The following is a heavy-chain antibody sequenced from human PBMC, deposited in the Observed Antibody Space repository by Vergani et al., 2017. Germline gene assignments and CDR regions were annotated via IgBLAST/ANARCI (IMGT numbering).Heavy chain of an antibody. CDR1: GDSVISTDYH. J-gene: IGHJ4*02. CDR3: ASKRXACRAAYCHSYDF. CDR2: IDYSGST. Sequence: QVQLQESGPGLVKPSETLSLTCAVSGDSVISTDYHWGWIRQPPGKGLEWIGSIDYSGSTSYNPSLGSRISISFETPKNQFSLRLTSVTAADTAVYYCASKRXACRAAYCHSYDFWGPGTLVGVSS. V-gene: IGHV4-39*01. D-gene: IGHD2-15*01.